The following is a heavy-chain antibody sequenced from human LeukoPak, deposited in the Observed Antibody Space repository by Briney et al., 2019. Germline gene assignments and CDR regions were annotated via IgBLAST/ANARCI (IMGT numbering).Heavy chain of an antibody. CDR1: GFTFSSYG. Sequence: GGSLRPSCAASGFTFSSYGMHWVRQAPGKGLEWVAFIRYDGSNKYYADSVKGRFTISRDNSKNTLYLQMNSLRAEDTAVYYCAKDQYSSSWIDYWGQGTLVTVSS. J-gene: IGHJ4*02. CDR2: IRYDGSNK. D-gene: IGHD6-13*01. CDR3: AKDQYSSSWIDY. V-gene: IGHV3-30*02.